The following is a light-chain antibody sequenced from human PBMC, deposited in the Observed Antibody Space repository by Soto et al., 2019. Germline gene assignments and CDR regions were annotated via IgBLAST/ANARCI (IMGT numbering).Light chain of an antibody. J-gene: IGKJ5*01. CDR3: QQRSNWPPST. CDR2: DAS. V-gene: IGKV3-11*02. CDR1: QVIITS. Sequence: GESSTIAGRASQVIITSLAWYQQKPVQAPRLLIYDASNRATGIPARFSGSGSGRDFTLTISSLEPEDFAVYYCQQRSNWPPSTFGQGTRLEIK.